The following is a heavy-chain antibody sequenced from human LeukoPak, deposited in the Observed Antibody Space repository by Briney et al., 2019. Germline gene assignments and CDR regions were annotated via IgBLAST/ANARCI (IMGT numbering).Heavy chain of an antibody. CDR3: ANWYYYENGAYWC. D-gene: IGHD3-22*01. V-gene: IGHV3-23*01. CDR1: GFTFSNYG. J-gene: IGHJ4*02. CDR2: ITDSGNT. Sequence: GGSLSLSCAASGFTFSNYGMSWVRQAQGKGLEWVSAITDSGNTFYADSVKGRFTISRDNSRNTLYLQMNSLRAEDTAVYYCANWYYYENGAYWCWGQGTLVTVSS.